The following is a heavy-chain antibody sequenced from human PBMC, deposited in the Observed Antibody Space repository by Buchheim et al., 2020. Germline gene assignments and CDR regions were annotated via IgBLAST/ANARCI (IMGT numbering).Heavy chain of an antibody. V-gene: IGHV3-7*01. CDR3: TRVGQQPLDYYFDS. Sequence: EVQLMESGGTLVQPGGSLRLSCAASGFTFGTSWMSWVRQAPGKGLDWVASINQFGSQIHYGDSVKGRFTISRDNAKNSLYLQMNSLRAEDTAVYYCTRVGQQPLDYYFDSWGQGTL. CDR2: INQFGSQI. J-gene: IGHJ4*02. D-gene: IGHD6-13*01. CDR1: GFTFGTSW.